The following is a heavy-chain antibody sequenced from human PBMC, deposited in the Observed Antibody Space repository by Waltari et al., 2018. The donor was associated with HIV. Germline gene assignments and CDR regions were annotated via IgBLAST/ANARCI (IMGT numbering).Heavy chain of an antibody. CDR1: GGYLTSGKFY. Sequence: QPHLQESGPGPAKPSDTLSLICNVSGGYLTSGKFYWGWIRQTPGGRLEWIGSMFYSGDIYYNPSRKSRVSISGDTTKSQFFLTVKSVRAADTARYYGARAQGVMEGFSASHGAFDIWGHGTLVSVAS. CDR3: ARAQGVMEGFSASHGAFDI. J-gene: IGHJ4*03. D-gene: IGHD3-16*01. CDR2: MFYSGDI. V-gene: IGHV4-39*07.